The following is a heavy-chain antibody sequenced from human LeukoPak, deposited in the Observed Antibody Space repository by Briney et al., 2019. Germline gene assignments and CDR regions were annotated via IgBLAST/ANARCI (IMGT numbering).Heavy chain of an antibody. V-gene: IGHV3-23*01. CDR2: ISGGGGST. Sequence: GGSLRLSCAASGFTFSSYAMSWVRQAPGKGLEWVSGISGGGGSTYYADSVKGRFTISRDNSRNTLYLQMNSLRGEDTAVYYCAKGIGGVIVKSLLHSAFDIWGQGTMVTVSS. J-gene: IGHJ3*02. CDR1: GFTFSSYA. CDR3: AKGIGGVIVKSLLHSAFDI. D-gene: IGHD3-16*02.